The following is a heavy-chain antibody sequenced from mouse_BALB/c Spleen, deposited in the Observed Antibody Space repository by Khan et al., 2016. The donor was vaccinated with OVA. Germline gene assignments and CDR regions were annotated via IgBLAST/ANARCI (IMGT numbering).Heavy chain of an antibody. CDR2: IWGDGTT. Sequence: QVHLKESGPGLVAPSQSLSITCTVSGFSLTGYGVNWVRQPPGKGLEWLGMIWGDGTTDYNSALNSRLSISKDNSKSQVFLKMNSLQTDDTARYYGARAYYGNYREAMDYWGQGTSVTVSS. CDR3: ARAYYGNYREAMDY. D-gene: IGHD2-10*01. CDR1: GFSLTGYG. V-gene: IGHV2-6-7*01. J-gene: IGHJ4*01.